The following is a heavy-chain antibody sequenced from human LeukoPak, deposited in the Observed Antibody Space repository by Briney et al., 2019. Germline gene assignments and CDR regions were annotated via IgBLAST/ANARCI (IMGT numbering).Heavy chain of an antibody. D-gene: IGHD2-15*01. V-gene: IGHV3-30*18. CDR2: ISYDGGNK. J-gene: IGHJ4*02. Sequence: GGSLRLPCAASGFTFSDYAIHWVRQAPGKGLEWVAIISYDGGNKYYTDSVRGRFTISRDNSKNTLYLQMNSLRAEDTAVYYCAKAGGYCSAGTCYSNFWGQGTLVTVSS. CDR1: GFTFSDYA. CDR3: AKAGGYCSAGTCYSNF.